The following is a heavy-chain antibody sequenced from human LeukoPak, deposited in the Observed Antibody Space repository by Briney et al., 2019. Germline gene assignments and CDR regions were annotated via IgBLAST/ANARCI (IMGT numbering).Heavy chain of an antibody. Sequence: HPGGSLRLSCAASGYTFSSYWMHWVRQAPGKGLVWVSRINSDGSSTSYADSVKGRFTISRDNAKNTLYLQMNSLRAEDTAVYYCARLTMVRGDTTDANYYYYMGVWGKGTTVTISS. D-gene: IGHD3-10*01. CDR1: GYTFSSYW. CDR2: INSDGSST. V-gene: IGHV3-74*01. CDR3: ARLTMVRGDTTDANYYYYMGV. J-gene: IGHJ6*03.